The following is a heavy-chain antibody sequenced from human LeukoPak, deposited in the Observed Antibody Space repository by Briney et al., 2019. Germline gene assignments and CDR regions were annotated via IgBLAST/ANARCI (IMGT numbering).Heavy chain of an antibody. D-gene: IGHD2-15*01. V-gene: IGHV3-23*01. J-gene: IGHJ4*02. CDR2: ISGSGGST. Sequence: GGSLRLSCAASGFSFSNYAMSWVRQAPGKGLEWVSAISGSGGSTYYADSVKGRFTISRDDAKNSLYLQMNSLRVEDTAVYYCARGTRGPDYWGQGTLVTVSS. CDR3: ARGTRGPDY. CDR1: GFSFSNYA.